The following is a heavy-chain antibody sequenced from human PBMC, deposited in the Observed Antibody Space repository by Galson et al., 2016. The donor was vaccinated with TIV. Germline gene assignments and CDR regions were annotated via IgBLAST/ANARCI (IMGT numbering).Heavy chain of an antibody. CDR2: IIPILGVT. Sequence: SVKVSCKASGGTFSSYTLSWVRQAPGQGLEWMGTIIPILGVTSYAQKLQGRVTITADKSTGTAYMEVTSLRSEDTATYYCARLDSTSWYGYFQHWGQGTLVTVSS. CDR1: GGTFSSYT. V-gene: IGHV1-69*02. CDR3: ARLDSTSWYGYFQH. D-gene: IGHD6-13*01. J-gene: IGHJ1*01.